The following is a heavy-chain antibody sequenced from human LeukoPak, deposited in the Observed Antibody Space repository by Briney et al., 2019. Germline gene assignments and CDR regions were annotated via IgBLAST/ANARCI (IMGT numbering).Heavy chain of an antibody. D-gene: IGHD1/OR15-1a*01. Sequence: GGSLRLSCAASGFTFSSYWMSWVRQAPGKGLEWVANIKQDGSEKYYVDSVKGRFTISRDNAKNSLYLQMNSLRAEDTAVYYCARDNNGLADAFDIWGQGTMVTVSS. V-gene: IGHV3-7*01. J-gene: IGHJ3*02. CDR2: IKQDGSEK. CDR1: GFTFSSYW. CDR3: ARDNNGLADAFDI.